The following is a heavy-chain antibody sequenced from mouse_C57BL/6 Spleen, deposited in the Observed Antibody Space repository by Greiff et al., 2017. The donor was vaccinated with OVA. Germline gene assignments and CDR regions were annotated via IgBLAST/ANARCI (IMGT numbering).Heavy chain of an antibody. J-gene: IGHJ2*01. CDR2: ISNGGGST. V-gene: IGHV5-12*01. CDR1: GFTFSDYY. CDR3: ARQDGY. Sequence: EVQVVESGGGLVQPGGSLKLSCAASGFTFSDYYMYWVRQTPEKRLEWVAYISNGGGSTYYPDTVEGRFTISRDNAKNTLYLQMSRLKSEDTAMYYCARQDGYWGQGTTLTVSS.